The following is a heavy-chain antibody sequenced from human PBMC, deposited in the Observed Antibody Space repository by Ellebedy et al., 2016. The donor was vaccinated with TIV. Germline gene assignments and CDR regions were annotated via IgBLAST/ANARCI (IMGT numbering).Heavy chain of an antibody. V-gene: IGHV3-21*04. CDR1: GFSFSSYV. D-gene: IGHD3-10*01. CDR3: VKDTSPGGADF. Sequence: GESLKISCAASGFSFSSYVMNWVRQAPGKGLEWVSSISSSGSYIDYVTSVKGRFTISRDKAKNSLYLQMNSLRVEDTAFYYCVKDTSPGGADFWGQGILVTVSS. CDR2: ISSSGSYI. J-gene: IGHJ4*02.